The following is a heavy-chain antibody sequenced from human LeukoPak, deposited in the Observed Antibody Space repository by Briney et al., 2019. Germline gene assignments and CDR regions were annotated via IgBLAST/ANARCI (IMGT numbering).Heavy chain of an antibody. J-gene: IGHJ4*02. V-gene: IGHV3-33*06. CDR2: INHDGTNT. CDR1: GLTFSSSG. D-gene: IGHD2-2*01. Sequence: GRSLRLSXTASGLTFSSSGMHWVRQAPGKGLDWVSLINHDGTNTFYADSVKGRFTISRDNSQNTLYLQMNSLRAEDTAVYCCAKDPDCSSTSCHSVDYWGQGTLVTVSS. CDR3: AKDPDCSSTSCHSVDY.